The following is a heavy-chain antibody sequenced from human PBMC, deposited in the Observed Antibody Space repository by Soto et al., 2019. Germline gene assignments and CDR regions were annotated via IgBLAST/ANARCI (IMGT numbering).Heavy chain of an antibody. D-gene: IGHD2-15*01. CDR2: ISGSGGSP. V-gene: IGHV3-23*01. CDR1: GFTFNSYT. CDR3: AKSRCSGNSCYVPDY. J-gene: IGHJ4*01. Sequence: GGSLRLSCAASGFTFNSYTMAWVRQAPGKGLEWVSSISGSGGSPSYADSVQGRFTISRDNSRNTLSLQMNSLRAEDTATYYYAKSRCSGNSCYVPDYWGHGSLVPVSS.